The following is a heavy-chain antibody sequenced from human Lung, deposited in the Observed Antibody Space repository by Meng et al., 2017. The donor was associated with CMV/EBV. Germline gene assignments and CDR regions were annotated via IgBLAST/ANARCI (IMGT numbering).Heavy chain of an antibody. Sequence: GSXRLXCAASGFTVSSYSINWVRQAPGKGLEWVSSISTGSSYMFYADSVKGRFTISSDNAKNAVYLQMNSLRVEDTAEYYCARVSGNSRYFDYWGQGTLVTVSS. D-gene: IGHD3-10*01. V-gene: IGHV3-21*01. CDR3: ARVSGNSRYFDY. CDR2: ISTGSSYM. CDR1: GFTVSSYS. J-gene: IGHJ4*02.